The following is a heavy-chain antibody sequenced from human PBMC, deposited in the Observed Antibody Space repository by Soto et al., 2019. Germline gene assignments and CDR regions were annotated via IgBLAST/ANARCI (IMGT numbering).Heavy chain of an antibody. J-gene: IGHJ4*02. D-gene: IGHD6-19*01. CDR1: GYTFTGYY. V-gene: IGHV1-2*02. CDR2: INPNSGGT. Sequence: ASVKVSCKASGYTFTGYYMHWVRQAPGQGLEWMGWINPNSGGTNYAQKFQGRVTITADKSTSTAYMELSSLRSEDTAVYYCARRHSSSGWYYFDYWGQGTLVTVSS. CDR3: ARRHSSSGWYYFDY.